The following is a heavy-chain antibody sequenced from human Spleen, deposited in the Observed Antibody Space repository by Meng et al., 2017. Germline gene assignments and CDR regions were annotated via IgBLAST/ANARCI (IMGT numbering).Heavy chain of an antibody. CDR3: ARLFGGNGGYVSDY. V-gene: IGHV4-34*01. Sequence: SETLSLTCAVYGGSFSDYYWSWIRQPPGKGLEWIGEINHSGSTNYNASLKSRVTISVDTSKNQFSLKLSSVTAADAAVYYCARLFGGNGGYVSDYWGQGTLVTVSS. CDR1: GGSFSDYY. J-gene: IGHJ4*02. CDR2: INHSGST. D-gene: IGHD5-12*01.